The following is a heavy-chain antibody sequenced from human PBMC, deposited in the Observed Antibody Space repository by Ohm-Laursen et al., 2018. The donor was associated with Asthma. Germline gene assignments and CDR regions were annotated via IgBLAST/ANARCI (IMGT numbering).Heavy chain of an antibody. D-gene: IGHD3-3*01. CDR1: GFTFSSYW. CDR3: ARDKNYYDFWSGYSDY. J-gene: IGHJ4*02. CDR2: IKQDGSEK. Sequence: SLRLSCTASGFTFSSYWMSWVRQAPGKGLEWVANIKQDGSEKYYVDSAKGRFTISRDNAKNSLYLQMNSLRAEDTAVYYCARDKNYYDFWSGYSDYWGQGTLVTVSS. V-gene: IGHV3-7*01.